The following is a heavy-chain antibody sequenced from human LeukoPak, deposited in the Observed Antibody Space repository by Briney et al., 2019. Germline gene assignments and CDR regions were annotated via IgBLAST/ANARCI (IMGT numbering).Heavy chain of an antibody. J-gene: IGHJ4*02. CDR1: GFTFSSYD. V-gene: IGHV3-13*01. CDR3: ARGYGSGSYHPYYFDY. CDR2: IGTAGDT. Sequence: GGTLRLSCAASGFTFSSYDMHWVRQATGKGLEWASAIGTAGDTYYPGSVKGRFTISRENAKNSLYLQMNSLRAGDTAVYYCARGYGSGSYHPYYFDYWGQGTLVTVSS. D-gene: IGHD3-10*01.